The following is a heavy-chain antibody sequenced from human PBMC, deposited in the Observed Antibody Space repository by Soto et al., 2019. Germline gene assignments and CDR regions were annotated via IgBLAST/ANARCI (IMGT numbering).Heavy chain of an antibody. CDR1: GFTFSSNW. D-gene: IGHD6-13*01. J-gene: IGHJ5*02. CDR3: AREVAAAWVALSNWFDP. V-gene: IGHV3-7*01. Sequence: PGGSLRLSCAASGFTFSSNWMSWVRQAPGKGLEWVANIKQDGSEKYYVDSVKGRFTISRDNAKNSLYLQMNSLRAEDTVVYYCAREVAAAWVALSNWFDPWGQGTLVTVSS. CDR2: IKQDGSEK.